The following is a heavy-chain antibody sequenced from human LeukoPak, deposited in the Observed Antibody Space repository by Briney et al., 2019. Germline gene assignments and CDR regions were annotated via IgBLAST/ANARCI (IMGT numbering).Heavy chain of an antibody. Sequence: GGSLRLSCVASGFTFVNYAVHWVRQAPGKGLEWVAAMSYDGDKKYYTDSVKGRFTLSRDNSKSTLYLQMNSLKPQDTAVYFCAREWGAAADYWGQGTLVTVSS. V-gene: IGHV3-30-3*01. J-gene: IGHJ4*02. CDR3: AREWGAAADY. D-gene: IGHD6-13*01. CDR1: GFTFVNYA. CDR2: MSYDGDKK.